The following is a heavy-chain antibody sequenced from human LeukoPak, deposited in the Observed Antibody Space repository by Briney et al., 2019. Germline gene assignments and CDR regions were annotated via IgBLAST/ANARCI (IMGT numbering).Heavy chain of an antibody. D-gene: IGHD3-3*01. V-gene: IGHV3-21*01. CDR3: ARVSNENSDFWSDYYSPLGS. J-gene: IGHJ5*02. Sequence: PGGSLRLSCAASGFTFSSYSMNWVRQTPGKGLEWVSCISSSSSSYIYYADSVKGRFTISRENAKNSLYLQMNSLRAEDTAVYYCARVSNENSDFWSDYYSPLGSWGQGTLVTVSS. CDR1: GFTFSSYS. CDR2: ISSSSSSYI.